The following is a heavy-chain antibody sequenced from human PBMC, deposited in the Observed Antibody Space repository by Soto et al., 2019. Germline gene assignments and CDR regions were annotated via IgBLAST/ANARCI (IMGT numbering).Heavy chain of an antibody. CDR1: GGSISSGGYD. V-gene: IGHV4-31*03. J-gene: IGHJ6*02. D-gene: IGHD5-12*01. Sequence: PSETLSLTCTVSGGSISSGGYDWSWIRQHPGKGLEWIGYIYYSGSTYYNPSLKSRVTISVDTSKNQFSLKLSSVTAADTAVYYCARDRDGYNRAYGMDVWGQGTTVTVSS. CDR2: IYYSGST. CDR3: ARDRDGYNRAYGMDV.